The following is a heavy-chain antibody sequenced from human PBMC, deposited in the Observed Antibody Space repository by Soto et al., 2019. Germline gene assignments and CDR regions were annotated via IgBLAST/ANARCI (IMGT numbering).Heavy chain of an antibody. CDR3: AREGLLWFGELSYPHYYYYGMDV. D-gene: IGHD3-10*01. J-gene: IGHJ6*02. CDR2: IYYSGST. Sequence: PSETLSLTCTVSGGSVSSGSYYWSWIRQPPGKGLEWIGYIYYSGSTNYNPSLKSRVTISVDTSKNQFSLKLSSVTAADTAVYYCAREGLLWFGELSYPHYYYYGMDVWGQGTTVTVYS. V-gene: IGHV4-61*01. CDR1: GGSVSSGSYY.